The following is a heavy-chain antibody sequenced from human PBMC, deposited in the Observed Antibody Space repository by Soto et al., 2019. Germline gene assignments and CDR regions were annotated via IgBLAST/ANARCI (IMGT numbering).Heavy chain of an antibody. V-gene: IGHV3-23*01. Sequence: EVQLLESGGGLVQPGGSLRLSCAASGLTFSNYAMNWVRQAPGKGLEWVSVISGTGGSAYYAASVKGRFTISRDNSKNTLYRQMNSLRAEVTAIYYCVKEGSGWYSRGSFDFWGRGTMVTVSS. D-gene: IGHD6-19*01. CDR3: VKEGSGWYSRGSFDF. J-gene: IGHJ3*01. CDR1: GLTFSNYA. CDR2: ISGTGGSA.